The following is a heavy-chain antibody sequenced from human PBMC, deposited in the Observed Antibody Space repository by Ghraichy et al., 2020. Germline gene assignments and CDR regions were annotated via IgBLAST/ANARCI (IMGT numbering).Heavy chain of an antibody. V-gene: IGHV4-34*01. CDR2: INHSGST. D-gene: IGHD3-3*01. J-gene: IGHJ3*02. CDR3: ASLTIFGVVDAFDI. CDR1: GGSFSGYY. Sequence: SETLSLTCAVYGGSFSGYYWSWIRQPPGKGLEWIGEINHSGSTNYNPSLKSRVTISVDTSKNQFSLKLSSVTAADTAVYYCASLTIFGVVDAFDIWGQGTMVTVSS.